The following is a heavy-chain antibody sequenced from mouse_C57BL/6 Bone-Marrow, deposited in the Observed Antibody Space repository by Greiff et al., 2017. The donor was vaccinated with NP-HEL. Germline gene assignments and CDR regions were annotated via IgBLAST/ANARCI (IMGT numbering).Heavy chain of an antibody. Sequence: QVQLQQSGAELGKKGAWGQGGGGGAGDTFTSYWMHWVKQRPGQGLEWIGMIHPNSGSTNYNEKFKSKATLTVDKSSSTAYMQLSSLTSEDSAVYYCARRDYYGSSYRAWFAYWGQGTLVTVSA. V-gene: IGHV1-64*01. CDR1: GDTFTSYW. CDR3: ARRDYYGSSYRAWFAY. J-gene: IGHJ3*01. CDR2: IHPNSGST. D-gene: IGHD1-1*01.